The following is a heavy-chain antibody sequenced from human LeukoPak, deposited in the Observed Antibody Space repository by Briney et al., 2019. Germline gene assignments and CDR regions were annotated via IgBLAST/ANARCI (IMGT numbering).Heavy chain of an antibody. J-gene: IGHJ2*01. V-gene: IGHV3-23*01. CDR3: ARATYSSTWYSRYFDR. Sequence: GGSLRLSCAASRFTFSSYSMNWVRQAPGKGLEWVSAISGSGGSTYYADSVKGRFTISRDNSKNTLYLQMNSLRAEDTAVYYCARATYSSTWYSRYFDRWGRGTLVTVSS. CDR2: ISGSGGST. D-gene: IGHD6-13*01. CDR1: RFTFSSYS.